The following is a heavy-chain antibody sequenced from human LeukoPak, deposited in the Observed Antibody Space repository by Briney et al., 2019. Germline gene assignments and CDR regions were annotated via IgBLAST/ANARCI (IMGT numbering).Heavy chain of an antibody. CDR1: GFTFSSYG. D-gene: IGHD3-9*01. V-gene: IGHV3-30*02. J-gene: IGHJ4*02. CDR2: IRYDGSNK. Sequence: PGGSLRLSCAVSGFTFSSYGMHCVRQAPGKGLEWVAFIRYDGSNKYYADSVKGRFTISRDNARNSLYLQMNSLRAEDTAVYYCARGGRSTYFDWSPDYWGQGTLVTVSS. CDR3: ARGGRSTYFDWSPDY.